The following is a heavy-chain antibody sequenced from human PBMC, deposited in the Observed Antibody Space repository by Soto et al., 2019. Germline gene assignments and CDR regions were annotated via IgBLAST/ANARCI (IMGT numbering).Heavy chain of an antibody. Sequence: QVQLLQSGAEVKKPGSSVKVSCKASGGTFSSYSISWMRQAPGQGLEWMGGIIPIFGTASYAQKFQGRVTVTPDEYASTTSVEMSRLRPGSKAVYFCSSAVGMRSGEIDYWGQGTLVTVSS. J-gene: IGHJ4*02. CDR3: SSAVGMRSGEIDY. CDR2: IIPIFGTA. CDR1: GGTFSSYS. D-gene: IGHD3-10*01. V-gene: IGHV1-69*01.